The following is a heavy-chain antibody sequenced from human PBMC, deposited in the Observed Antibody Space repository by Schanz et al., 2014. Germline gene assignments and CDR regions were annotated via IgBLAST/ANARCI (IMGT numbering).Heavy chain of an antibody. CDR2: IWYDGTDR. CDR3: AKGSMAARPLLPTDYYFYGTDI. J-gene: IGHJ6*02. CDR1: GFTFNNYG. Sequence: QVQLVESGGGGVRPGRSLRLSCAAAGFTFNNYGMHWVRQAPGKGLEWGAVIWYDGTDRYYADSVKGRFTISRDNSKNTLYLQMKSLRAEDTAVYYCAKGSMAARPLLPTDYYFYGTDIWGQGTTVTVSS. V-gene: IGHV3-33*06. D-gene: IGHD6-6*01.